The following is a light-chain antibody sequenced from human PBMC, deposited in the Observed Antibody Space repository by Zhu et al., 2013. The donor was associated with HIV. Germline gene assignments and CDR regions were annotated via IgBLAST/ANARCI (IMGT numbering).Light chain of an antibody. CDR1: TSNIGTNF. J-gene: IGLJ2*01. CDR2: DNL. CDR3: GSWDIELSTFL. Sequence: QSVLTQPPSVSAAPGQRVTISCSGTTSNIGTNFVSWYQQLPQTAPKLLIYDNLKRPSGIPDRFSVLKSGTSATLGISGLQAGDEADYYCGSWDIELSTFLFGGGTKVTVL. V-gene: IGLV1-51*01.